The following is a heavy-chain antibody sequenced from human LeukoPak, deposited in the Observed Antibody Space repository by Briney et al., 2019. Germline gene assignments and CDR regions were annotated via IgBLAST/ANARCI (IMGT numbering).Heavy chain of an antibody. CDR2: INTYNANT. J-gene: IGHJ5*02. D-gene: IGHD6-13*01. Sequence: ASVKVSCKASGYTFTNYGISWVRQAPGQGLEWMGWINTYNANTNYAQKLQGRVTMTTDTSTSTAYMELRSLRSDDTAVYYCARKTIAGGYNWFDPWGQGTLVTVSS. CDR1: GYTFTNYG. CDR3: ARKTIAGGYNWFDP. V-gene: IGHV1-18*01.